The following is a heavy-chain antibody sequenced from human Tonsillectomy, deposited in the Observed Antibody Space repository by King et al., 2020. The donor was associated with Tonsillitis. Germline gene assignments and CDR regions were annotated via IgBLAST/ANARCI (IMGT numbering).Heavy chain of an antibody. D-gene: IGHD3-10*01. CDR3: TTVSITMVRGINYGSV. Sequence: VQLVESGGGMVKPGGSLRVSCAASGFTFSNAWMSWVRQAPGKGLEWIGRIKSKSSGETKDYAASVKGRFTISRDDSENTLYLDMNSLKTEDNAVYYCTTVSITMVRGINYGSVWGQGALVTVSS. CDR2: IKSKSSGETK. V-gene: IGHV3-15*01. J-gene: IGHJ4*02. CDR1: GFTFSNAW.